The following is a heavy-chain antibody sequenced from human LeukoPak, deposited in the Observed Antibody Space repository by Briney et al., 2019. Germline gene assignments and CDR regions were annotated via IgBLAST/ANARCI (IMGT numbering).Heavy chain of an antibody. CDR1: GGSISSGDYY. V-gene: IGHV4-31*03. CDR3: ARSAVEAAFDM. D-gene: IGHD3-3*01. J-gene: IGHJ3*02. CDR2: IHYSGST. Sequence: SETLSLTCTVSGGSISSGDYYWNWIRQHPGKGLQWMGSIHYSGSTYHNSSLKSRVTISVDTSKNQFSLRLSSVTAADTAVYYCARSAVEAAFDMWGQGTVVTVSS.